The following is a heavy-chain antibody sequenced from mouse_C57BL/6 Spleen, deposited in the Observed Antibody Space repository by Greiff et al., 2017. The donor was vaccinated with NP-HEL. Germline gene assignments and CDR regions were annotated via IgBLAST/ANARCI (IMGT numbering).Heavy chain of an antibody. V-gene: IGHV1-18*01. CDR3: ARYDYGGYFDV. CDR2: INPNNGGT. CDR1: GYTFTDYN. D-gene: IGHD2-4*01. J-gene: IGHJ1*03. Sequence: EVQLQQSGPELVKPGASVKIPCKASGYTFTDYNMDWVKQSHGKSLEWIGDINPNNGGTNYNQKFKGKATLTVDKSSSPAYMRLRSLTSEDSAVYYCARYDYGGYFDVWGTGTTVTVSS.